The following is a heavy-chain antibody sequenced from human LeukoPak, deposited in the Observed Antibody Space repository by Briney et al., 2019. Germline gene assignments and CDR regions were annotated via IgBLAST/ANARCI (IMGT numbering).Heavy chain of an antibody. CDR1: GGTFSSYA. Sequence: ASVKVSCKASGGTFSSYAISWVRQAPGQGLEWMGWMNPNSGNTGYAQKFQGRVTMTRNTSISTAYMELSSLRSEDTAVYYCARGLGRYAIAAGPHWGQGTLVTVSS. J-gene: IGHJ4*02. CDR2: MNPNSGNT. CDR3: ARGLGRYAIAAGPH. V-gene: IGHV1-8*02. D-gene: IGHD6-13*01.